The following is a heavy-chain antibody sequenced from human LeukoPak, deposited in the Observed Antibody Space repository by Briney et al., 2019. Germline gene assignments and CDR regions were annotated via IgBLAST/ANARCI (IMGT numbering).Heavy chain of an antibody. J-gene: IGHJ4*02. CDR2: INHSGST. CDR3: AGDYDSSGYYWSFGY. D-gene: IGHD3-22*01. Sequence: PSETLSLTCAVYGGSFSGYYWSWIRQPPGKGLEWIGEINHSGSTNYNPSLKSRVTISVDTSKNRFSLKLSSVTAADTAVYYCAGDYDSSGYYWSFGYWGQGTLVTVSS. V-gene: IGHV4-34*01. CDR1: GGSFSGYY.